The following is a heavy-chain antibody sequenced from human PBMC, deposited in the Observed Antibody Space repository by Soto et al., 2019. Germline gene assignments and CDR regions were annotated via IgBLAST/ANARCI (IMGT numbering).Heavy chain of an antibody. V-gene: IGHV3-30*18. CDR1: GFTFSDYA. CDR2: VSHDGRNT. CDR3: AKGGRQWLVTSDFNY. Sequence: VQLVESGGGVVQPGRSLRLSCAASGFTFSDYAMHWVGQAPGKGLEWVAVVSHDGRNTHYADSVKGRFTISRDSSKNTVSLEMSSLRAEDTAVYYCAKGGRQWLVTSDFNYWGQGALVTVSS. J-gene: IGHJ4*02. D-gene: IGHD6-19*01.